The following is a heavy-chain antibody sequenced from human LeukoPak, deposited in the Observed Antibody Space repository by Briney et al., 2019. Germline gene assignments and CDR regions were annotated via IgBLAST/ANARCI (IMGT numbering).Heavy chain of an antibody. CDR1: GFTFSSYG. V-gene: IGHV3-30*18. CDR2: ISYDGSNK. D-gene: IGHD2-2*01. Sequence: GGSLRLSCAASGFTFSSYGMHWVRQAPGKGLEWVAVISYDGSNKYYADSVKGRFTISRGNSKNTLYLQMNSLRAEDTAVYYCAKDMGYCSSTSCPPDYWGQGTLVTVSS. CDR3: AKDMGYCSSTSCPPDY. J-gene: IGHJ4*02.